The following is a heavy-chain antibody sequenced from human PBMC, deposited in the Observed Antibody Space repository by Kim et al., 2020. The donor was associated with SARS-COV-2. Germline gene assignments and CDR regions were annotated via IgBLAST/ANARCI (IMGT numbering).Heavy chain of an antibody. J-gene: IGHJ4*02. CDR2: IWHDGSQK. CDR1: GFMFSTFG. D-gene: IGHD3-10*01. CDR3: ARDLRAGRTAITGLFDY. V-gene: IGHV3-33*01. Sequence: GGSLRLSCAASGFMFSTFGMHWVRQAPGKGLEWVATIWHDGSQKNYAEYVEGRFTISRDNSKNTVYLELNSLRGEDTSIYYCARDLRAGRTAITGLFDYWGQGSLVTVSS.